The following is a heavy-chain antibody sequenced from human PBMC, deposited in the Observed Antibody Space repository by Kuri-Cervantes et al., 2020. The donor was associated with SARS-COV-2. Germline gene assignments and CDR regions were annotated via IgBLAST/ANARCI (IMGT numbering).Heavy chain of an antibody. Sequence: GGSLRLSCAASGFTFSSYSMNWVRQAPGKGLEWVSSISSSSSYIYYADSVKGRFTISRDNAKNSLYLQMNSLRAEDTAVYYCARELYSNPYYYYGMDVWGQGTTVTVSS. CDR1: GFTFSSYS. V-gene: IGHV3-21*01. D-gene: IGHD4-11*01. CDR2: ISSSSSYI. J-gene: IGHJ6*02. CDR3: ARELYSNPYYYYGMDV.